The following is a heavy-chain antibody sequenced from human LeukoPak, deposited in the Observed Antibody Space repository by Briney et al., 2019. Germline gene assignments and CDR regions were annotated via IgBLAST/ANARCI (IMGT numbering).Heavy chain of an antibody. CDR1: GGSISSYY. Sequence: PSETLSLTCTVSGGSISSYYWSWIRQPAGKGLEWIGRIYTSGSTNYNPSLKSRVTMSVDTSKSQFSLKLSSVTAADTAVYYCARELSIVGATTWFDPWGQGTLVTVSS. CDR3: ARELSIVGATTWFDP. V-gene: IGHV4-4*07. D-gene: IGHD1-26*01. J-gene: IGHJ5*02. CDR2: IYTSGST.